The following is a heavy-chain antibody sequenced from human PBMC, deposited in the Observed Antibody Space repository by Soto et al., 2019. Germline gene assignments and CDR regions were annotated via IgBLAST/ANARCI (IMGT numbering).Heavy chain of an antibody. CDR2: IYYSGST. Sequence: SETLSLTCTVSGGSISSGGYYWSWIRQHPGKGLEWIGYIYYSGSTYYNPSLKSRVTISVDTSKNQFSLKLSSVTAADTAVYYCARGIAAAGGTNWFDPWGQGTLVTVSS. CDR1: GGSISSGGYY. D-gene: IGHD6-13*01. V-gene: IGHV4-31*03. J-gene: IGHJ5*02. CDR3: ARGIAAAGGTNWFDP.